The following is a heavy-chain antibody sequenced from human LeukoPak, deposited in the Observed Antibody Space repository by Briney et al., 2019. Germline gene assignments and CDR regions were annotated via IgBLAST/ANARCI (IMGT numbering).Heavy chain of an antibody. CDR2: YYSGGDST. CDR1: GFIVSDRF. V-gene: IGHV3-66*01. D-gene: IGHD2-21*02. CDR3: ARERYCGGDCYSFAFDI. Sequence: GGSLRLSCVASGFIVSDRFMSWVRQAPGKGLEWVSIYYSGGDSTSYADSVKGRFTISRDNSKYTLYLEMNDLRAEDTAVYYCARERYCGGDCYSFAFDIWGQGTMVTVS. J-gene: IGHJ3*02.